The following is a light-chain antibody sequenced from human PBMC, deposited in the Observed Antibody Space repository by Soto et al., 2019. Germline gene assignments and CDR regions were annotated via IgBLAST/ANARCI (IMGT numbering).Light chain of an antibody. V-gene: IGKV1-5*01. CDR2: DAS. CDR3: HQYNSY. Sequence: DVHMTQSPSTLSASVGDRVTITCRASESIATWLAWYQQKPGKAPKLLIYDASRLESGVPSRFSGGGSGTEFTLTINGLQPDDFATYYCHQYNSYFGQGTKLEI. J-gene: IGKJ2*01. CDR1: ESIATW.